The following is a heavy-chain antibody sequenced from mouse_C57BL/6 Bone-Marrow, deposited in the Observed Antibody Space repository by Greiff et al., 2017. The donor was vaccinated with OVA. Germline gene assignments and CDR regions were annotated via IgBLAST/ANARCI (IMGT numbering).Heavy chain of an antibody. Sequence: QVQLQQSGAELVRPGASVKLSCKASGYTFTDYYINWVKQRPGQGLEWIARIYPGSGNTYYNETFKGKATLTAEKSSSTSYMQLSSLTSEDSAVYFCARFDYGFAYWGQGTLVTVSA. J-gene: IGHJ3*01. CDR1: GYTFTDYY. D-gene: IGHD2-4*01. CDR3: ARFDYGFAY. CDR2: IYPGSGNT. V-gene: IGHV1-76*01.